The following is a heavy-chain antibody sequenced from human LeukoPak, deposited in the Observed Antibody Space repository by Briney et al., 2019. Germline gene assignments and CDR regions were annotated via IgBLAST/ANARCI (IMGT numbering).Heavy chain of an antibody. CDR3: ARGARYCSSTSCYSGDWFDP. J-gene: IGHJ5*02. D-gene: IGHD2-2*02. Sequence: GNTGYAQKFQGRVTITRNTSISTAYMELSSLRSEDTAVYYCARGARYCSSTSCYSGDWFDPWGQGTLVTVSS. V-gene: IGHV1-8*01. CDR2: GNT.